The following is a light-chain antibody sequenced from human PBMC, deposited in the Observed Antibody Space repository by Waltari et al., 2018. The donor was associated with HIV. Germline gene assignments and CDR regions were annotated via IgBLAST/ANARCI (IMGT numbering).Light chain of an antibody. CDR3: AAWDDSLSVVYV. CDR1: SSNIGSNY. J-gene: IGLJ1*01. CDR2: RNN. V-gene: IGLV1-47*01. Sequence: QSVLTQPPSASGTPGQRVTISCSGSSSNIGSNYVYWYQQLPGTAPKLRIYRNNQRPSGVPDRFSGSKSGTSASLAISGLRSEDEADYYCAAWDDSLSVVYVFGTGTKVTVL.